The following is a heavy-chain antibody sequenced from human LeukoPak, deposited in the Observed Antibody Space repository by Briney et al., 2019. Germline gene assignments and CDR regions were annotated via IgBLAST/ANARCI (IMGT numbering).Heavy chain of an antibody. CDR2: IDTNTGNP. CDR1: GYTFTTYA. D-gene: IGHD6-13*01. Sequence: ASVKVSCKASGYTFTTYAMNWVRQAPGQGLEWMGWIDTNTGNPMYAQGFTGRFVLSLDTSVNTAYLQINSLTAEDTAVYYCARWRAAAGYFDYWGQGTLVTVSS. CDR3: ARWRAAAGYFDY. J-gene: IGHJ4*02. V-gene: IGHV7-4-1*02.